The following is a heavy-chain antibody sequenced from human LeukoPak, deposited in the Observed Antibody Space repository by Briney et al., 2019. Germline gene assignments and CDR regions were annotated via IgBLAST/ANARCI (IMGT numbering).Heavy chain of an antibody. J-gene: IGHJ4*02. CDR2: ISGNGGST. CDR1: GFTFSSYV. Sequence: GGSLRLSCSASGFTFSSYVMHWVRQTPGKGLEYISAISGNGGSTYYADSVKGRFTISRDNSKSTLYLQMSSLRPEDTAVYHCVKGGEAVMYYFDFWGQGTLVTVSS. D-gene: IGHD4-11*01. V-gene: IGHV3-64D*06. CDR3: VKGGEAVMYYFDF.